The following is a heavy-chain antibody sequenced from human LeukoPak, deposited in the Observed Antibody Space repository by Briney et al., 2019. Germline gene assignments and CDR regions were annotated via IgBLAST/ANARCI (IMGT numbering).Heavy chain of an antibody. CDR2: INHSGST. J-gene: IGHJ4*02. CDR1: GGSFSGYY. Sequence: KTSETLSLTCAVYGGSFSGYYWSWIRQPPGKGLEWIGEINHSGSTNYNPSLKSRVTISVDTSKNQFSLKLSSVTAADTAVYYCARRSSFATMVRPFGYWGQGTLVTVSS. V-gene: IGHV4-34*01. CDR3: ARRSSFATMVRPFGY. D-gene: IGHD3-10*01.